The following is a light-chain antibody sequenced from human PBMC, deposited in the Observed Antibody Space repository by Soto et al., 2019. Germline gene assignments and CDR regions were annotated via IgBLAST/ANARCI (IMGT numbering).Light chain of an antibody. V-gene: IGKV3-20*01. J-gene: IGKJ4*01. CDR3: QQYGRPPLT. CDR1: QSVTRNS. Sequence: EIVLTQSPGIRSLSPGERATLSCRASQSVTRNSLAWYQQKPGQPPRLLIEDASSRAAGIAGRFSASGSGTDFTLIISRVEPDDSAVYYCQQYGRPPLTFGGGTKVEIK. CDR2: DAS.